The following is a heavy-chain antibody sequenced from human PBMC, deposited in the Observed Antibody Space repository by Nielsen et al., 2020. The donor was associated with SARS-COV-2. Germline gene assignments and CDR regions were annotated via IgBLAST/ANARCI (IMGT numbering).Heavy chain of an antibody. CDR1: GFTFSSYS. CDR3: AREGVLGLDLLIDY. D-gene: IGHD3-10*01. Sequence: GGSLRLSCAASGFTFSSYSMNWVRQAPGKGLEWVSYISSSSSTIYYADSVKGRFTISRDNAKNSLYLQMNSLRDEDTAVYYCAREGVLGLDLLIDYWGQGTLVTVSS. V-gene: IGHV3-48*02. CDR2: ISSSSSTI. J-gene: IGHJ4*02.